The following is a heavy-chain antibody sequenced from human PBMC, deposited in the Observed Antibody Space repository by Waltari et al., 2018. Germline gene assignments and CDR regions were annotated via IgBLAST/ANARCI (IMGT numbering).Heavy chain of an antibody. J-gene: IGHJ4*02. Sequence: QVQLVQSGAEVKKPGASVKVSCKASGYPFTGYYMHWVRQAPGQGLEWMGRINPNSGGTNYAQKFQGRVTMTRDTSISTAYMELSRLRSDDTAVYYCARVAVAGTETFDYWGQGTLVTVSS. V-gene: IGHV1-2*06. D-gene: IGHD6-19*01. CDR3: ARVAVAGTETFDY. CDR1: GYPFTGYY. CDR2: INPNSGGT.